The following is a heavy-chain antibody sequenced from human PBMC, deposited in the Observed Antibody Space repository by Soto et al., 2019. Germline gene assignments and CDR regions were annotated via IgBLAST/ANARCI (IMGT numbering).Heavy chain of an antibody. D-gene: IGHD3-3*01. Sequence: GGSLRLSCAASGFTVSSNYVSWVRQAPGKGLEWISVIYSGGSTYYADSVKGRFTISRDNSKNTLYLQMSSLRAEDTAVYYCATTMSISDAFDIWGQGTMVTVSS. CDR2: IYSGGST. CDR1: GFTVSSNY. V-gene: IGHV3-66*01. CDR3: ATTMSISDAFDI. J-gene: IGHJ3*02.